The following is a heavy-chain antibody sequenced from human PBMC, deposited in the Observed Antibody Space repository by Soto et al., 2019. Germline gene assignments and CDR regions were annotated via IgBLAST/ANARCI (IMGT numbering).Heavy chain of an antibody. Sequence: EVQLVESGGNLVQAGGSLRLSCAASGFSFISYSMSWVRQAPGKGLAWVSYISNSGSVIHDADSVKGRFTISRDNAKNSLSLQMNSLRDEDTALYYCVRVYASNTFDLWGQGTVVTVSS. CDR1: GFSFISYS. V-gene: IGHV3-48*02. CDR3: VRVYASNTFDL. CDR2: ISNSGSVI. D-gene: IGHD2-2*01. J-gene: IGHJ3*01.